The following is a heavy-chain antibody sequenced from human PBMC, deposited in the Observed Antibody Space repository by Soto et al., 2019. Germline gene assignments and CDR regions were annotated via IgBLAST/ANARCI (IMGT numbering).Heavy chain of an antibody. CDR2: IYYSGST. Sequence: PSETLSLTCSVSGGSISSRSYYWGWIRQPPGKGLEWIGYIYYSGSTNYNPSLKSRVTISVDTSKNQFSLKLNSMTAADTAVYYCARHNYGSGSTYFDYWGQGTLVTVSS. D-gene: IGHD3-10*01. J-gene: IGHJ4*02. CDR1: GGSISSRSYY. V-gene: IGHV4-61*05. CDR3: ARHNYGSGSTYFDY.